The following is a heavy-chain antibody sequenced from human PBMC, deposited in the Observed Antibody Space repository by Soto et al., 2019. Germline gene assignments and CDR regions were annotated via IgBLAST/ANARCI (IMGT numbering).Heavy chain of an antibody. D-gene: IGHD1-26*01. CDR2: ISGSGGST. J-gene: IGHJ4*02. CDR3: AKGLWEETSGLPYYFDY. V-gene: IGHV3-23*01. Sequence: GGSLRLSCAASGFTFSSYAMSWVRQAPGKGLEWVSAISGSGGSTYYADSVKGRFTISRDNSKNTLYLQMNSLRAEDTAVYYCAKGLWEETSGLPYYFDYWGQGTLVTVSS. CDR1: GFTFSSYA.